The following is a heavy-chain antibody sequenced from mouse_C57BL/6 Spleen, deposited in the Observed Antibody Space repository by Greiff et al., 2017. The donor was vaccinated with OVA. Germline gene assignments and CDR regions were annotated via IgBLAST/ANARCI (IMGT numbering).Heavy chain of an antibody. CDR2: ISSGGDYI. CDR3: TREDGYYYAMDY. V-gene: IGHV5-9-1*02. D-gene: IGHD2-3*01. J-gene: IGHJ4*01. CDR1: GFTFSSYA. Sequence: EVQVVESGEGLVKPGGSLKLSCAASGFTFSSYAMSWVRQTPEKRLEWVAYISSGGDYIYYADTVKGRFTISRDNARNTLYLQMSSLKSEDTAMYYCTREDGYYYAMDYWGQGTSVTVSS.